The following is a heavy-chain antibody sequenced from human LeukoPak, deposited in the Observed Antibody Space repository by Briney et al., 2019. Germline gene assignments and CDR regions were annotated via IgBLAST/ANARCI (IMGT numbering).Heavy chain of an antibody. CDR2: IYYSGST. D-gene: IGHD5-18*01. Sequence: SETLSLTCTVSGGSISSYYWSWIRQPPGKGLEWIGYIYYSGSTNYNPSLKSRVTISVDTSKNQFSLKLSSVTAADTAVYYCARCRRYSYGYYYYYMDVWGKGTTVTVSS. CDR3: ARCRRYSYGYYYYYMDV. CDR1: GGSISSYY. J-gene: IGHJ6*03. V-gene: IGHV4-59*12.